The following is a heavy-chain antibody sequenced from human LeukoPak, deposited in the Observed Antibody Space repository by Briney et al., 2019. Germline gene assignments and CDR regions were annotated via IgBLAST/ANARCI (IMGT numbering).Heavy chain of an antibody. CDR3: ARVNWNDAESVGDAFDI. J-gene: IGHJ3*02. V-gene: IGHV3-74*01. CDR2: INSDGSST. CDR1: GFTFSSYW. Sequence: PGGSLRLSCAASGFTFSSYWMHWVRQAPGKGLVWVSRINSDGSSTSYADPVKGRFTISRDNAKNTLYLQMNSLRAEDTAVYYCARVNWNDAESVGDAFDIWGQGTMVTVSS. D-gene: IGHD1-1*01.